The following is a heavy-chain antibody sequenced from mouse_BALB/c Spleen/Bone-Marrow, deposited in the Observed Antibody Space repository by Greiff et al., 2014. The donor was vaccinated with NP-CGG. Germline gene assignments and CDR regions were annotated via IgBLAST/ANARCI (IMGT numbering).Heavy chain of an antibody. D-gene: IGHD1-1*01. CDR2: ISSGGSYT. J-gene: IGHJ2*01. V-gene: IGHV5-9-3*01. Sequence: EVHLVESGGGLVKPGGFLKLSCAASGFTFSSYAMSWVRQTPEKRLEWVATISSGGSYTYYPDSVKGRFTISRDNAKNTLYLQMSSLRSEDTAMYYCARQLLRYYFDYWGQGTTLTVSS. CDR1: GFTFSSYA. CDR3: ARQLLRYYFDY.